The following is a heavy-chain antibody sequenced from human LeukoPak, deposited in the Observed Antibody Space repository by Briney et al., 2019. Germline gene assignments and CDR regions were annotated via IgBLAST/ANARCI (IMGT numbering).Heavy chain of an antibody. D-gene: IGHD3-9*01. J-gene: IGHJ4*02. CDR2: ISYDGSNK. Sequence: GGSLRLSCAASGFTFSSYAMHWVRQAPGKGLEWVAVISYDGSNKYYADSVKGRFTISRDNSKNTLYLQMNSLRAEDTAVYYCAKAYYDILTGYSRFDYWGQGTLVTVSS. V-gene: IGHV3-30-3*01. CDR3: AKAYYDILTGYSRFDY. CDR1: GFTFSSYA.